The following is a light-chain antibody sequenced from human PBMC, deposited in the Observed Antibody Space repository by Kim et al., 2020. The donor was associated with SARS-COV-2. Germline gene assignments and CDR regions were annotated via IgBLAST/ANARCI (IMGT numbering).Light chain of an antibody. J-gene: IGLJ2*01. CDR1: KLGDKY. CDR2: QDN. V-gene: IGLV3-1*01. CDR3: QAWDSSNVV. Sequence: SYELTQPPSVSVSPGQTASITCSGDKLGDKYVSWYQQRPGQSPVLVIYQDNKRPSGIPERLSGSNSGHTATLTISGTQATDEADYYCQAWDSSNVVFGGG.